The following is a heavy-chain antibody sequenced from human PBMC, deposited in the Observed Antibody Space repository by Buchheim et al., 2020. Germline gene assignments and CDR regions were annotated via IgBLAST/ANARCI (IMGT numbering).Heavy chain of an antibody. CDR3: AKAITKIVDAIDY. CDR2: ISYDGRNK. Sequence: QVQLVESGGGVVQPGRSLRLSCVVSGLNFSTYGMDWVRQAPGKGLEWVALISYDGRNKFYADSVKGRFTISRAHSQKTLCLQMNSLRTEDTALYYCAKAITKIVDAIDYWGQGTL. V-gene: IGHV3-30*18. CDR1: GLNFSTYG. D-gene: IGHD3-22*01. J-gene: IGHJ4*02.